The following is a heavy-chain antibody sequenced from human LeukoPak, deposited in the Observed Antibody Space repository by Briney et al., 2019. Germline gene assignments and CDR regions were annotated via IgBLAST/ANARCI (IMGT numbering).Heavy chain of an antibody. D-gene: IGHD3-10*01. CDR2: ISAYNGNT. Sequence: GASVKVSCKASGYTFTSYGISWVRQAPGQGLEWMGWISAYNGNTNYAQKLQGRVTMTTDTSTSTAYMELRSLRSDDTAVYYCARDLPKLLWFGELWDAFDIWGQGTMVTVSS. CDR1: GYTFTSYG. J-gene: IGHJ3*02. V-gene: IGHV1-18*01. CDR3: ARDLPKLLWFGELWDAFDI.